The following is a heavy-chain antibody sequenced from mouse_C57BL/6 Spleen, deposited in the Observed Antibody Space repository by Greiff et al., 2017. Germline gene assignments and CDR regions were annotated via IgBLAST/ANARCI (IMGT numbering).Heavy chain of an antibody. J-gene: IGHJ4*01. V-gene: IGHV10-3*01. CDR3: VRDEGYGNYGYYAMDY. D-gene: IGHD2-1*01. CDR2: IRSKSSNYAT. CDR1: GFPFNPYA. Sequence: EVKLVESGGGLVQPKGSLKPPCAASGFPFNPYAMHWVRQAPGKGLEWVARIRSKSSNYATYYADSVKDRFTISRDDSQSMLYLQMNNLKTEDTAMYYCVRDEGYGNYGYYAMDYWGQGTSVTVSS.